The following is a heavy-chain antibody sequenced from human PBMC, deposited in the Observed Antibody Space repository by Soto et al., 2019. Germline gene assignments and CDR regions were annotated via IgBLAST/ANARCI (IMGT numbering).Heavy chain of an antibody. CDR3: TRDRHEQWLALGDWFGP. Sequence: AQLVESGGGVVQPGRSLRLSCAASGFTFNNYGMHWVRQAPGKGLEWVAVIWNDGSLQYYADSVKGRFTISRDNAKNTVYLQMNSLTADDTGVYYCTRDRHEQWLALGDWFGPWGQGTHVTVSS. CDR1: GFTFNNYG. D-gene: IGHD6-19*01. V-gene: IGHV3-33*01. J-gene: IGHJ5*02. CDR2: IWNDGSLQ.